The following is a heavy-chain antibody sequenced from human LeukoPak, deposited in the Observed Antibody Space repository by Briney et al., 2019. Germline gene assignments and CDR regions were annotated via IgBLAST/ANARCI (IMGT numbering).Heavy chain of an antibody. Sequence: SVKVSCKASGATFSSYAISWVRQAPGPGLEWMGGIIPIFGTANYAQKFQGRVTITADESTSTAYMELSSLRSEDTAVYYCASAVSGRAVAGTGLEAFDIWGQGTMVTVSS. V-gene: IGHV1-69*13. CDR3: ASAVSGRAVAGTGLEAFDI. CDR1: GATFSSYA. CDR2: IIPIFGTA. D-gene: IGHD6-19*01. J-gene: IGHJ3*02.